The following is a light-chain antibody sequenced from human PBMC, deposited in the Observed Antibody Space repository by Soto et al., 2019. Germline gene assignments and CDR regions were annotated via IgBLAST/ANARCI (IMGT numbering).Light chain of an antibody. CDR1: SGSVSTSYY. CDR2: STN. J-gene: IGLJ3*02. CDR3: VLYRGSGFWV. V-gene: IGLV8-61*01. Sequence: QTVVTQEPSFSVSPGGTVTLTCGLSSGSVSTSYYPSWYQQTPGQAPRTLIYSTNTRSSGVPDRFSGSILGNKAARTITGAQEDEDFDYYCVLYRGSGFWVFGGGTK.